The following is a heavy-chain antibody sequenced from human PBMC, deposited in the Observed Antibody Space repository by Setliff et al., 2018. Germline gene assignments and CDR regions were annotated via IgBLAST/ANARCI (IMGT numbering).Heavy chain of an antibody. CDR1: GYTSNSFG. D-gene: IGHD1-26*01. CDR3: ARSPPNRGVGQGHYMDV. J-gene: IGHJ6*03. V-gene: IGHV1-18*01. Sequence: ASVKVSCKASGYTSNSFGISWVRRAPGQGLEWIGWISPYNGDTKYAQKLQGRVTMTIDTSTSTAYVEVRRLRSDDTAVYYCARSPPNRGVGQGHYMDVWGKGTTVTVSS. CDR2: ISPYNGDT.